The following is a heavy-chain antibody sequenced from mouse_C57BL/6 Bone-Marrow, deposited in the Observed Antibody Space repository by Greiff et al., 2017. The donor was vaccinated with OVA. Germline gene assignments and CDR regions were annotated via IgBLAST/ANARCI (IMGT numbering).Heavy chain of an antibody. CDR2: INYDGSST. Sequence: EVQRVESEGGLVQPGSSMKLSCTASGFTFSDYYMAWVRQVPEKGLEWVANINYDGSSTYYLDSLKSRFIISRDNAKNILYLQMSSLKSEDTATYYCARRDYGSVFDYWGQGTTLTVSS. CDR3: ARRDYGSVFDY. J-gene: IGHJ2*01. V-gene: IGHV5-16*01. CDR1: GFTFSDYY. D-gene: IGHD1-1*01.